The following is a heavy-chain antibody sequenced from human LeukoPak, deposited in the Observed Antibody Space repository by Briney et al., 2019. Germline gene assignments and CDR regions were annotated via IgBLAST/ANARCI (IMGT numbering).Heavy chain of an antibody. CDR3: AKGSSLRTHFDY. D-gene: IGHD5-12*01. CDR2: ISGSGGST. J-gene: IGHJ4*02. Sequence: GGSLRLSCAASGFSFSSYAMSWVRQAPGKGLEWVSAISGSGGSTYYADSVKGRFTISRDNSKNTLYLQMNSLRAEDTAVYYCAKGSSLRTHFDYWGQGTLVTVSS. V-gene: IGHV3-23*01. CDR1: GFSFSSYA.